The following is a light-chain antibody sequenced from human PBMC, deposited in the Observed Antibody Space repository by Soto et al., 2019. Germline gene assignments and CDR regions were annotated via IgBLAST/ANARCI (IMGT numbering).Light chain of an antibody. J-gene: IGLJ1*01. CDR1: SNDVGGYNY. CDR3: SSYTTSSPYV. Sequence: QSALTQPASVSRSPGQSITISCTGTSNDVGGYNYVSWYQQHPGKAPKLVIYEVSHRPSGISDRFSGSKSGNTASLTISGHQVEEEAEYYCSSYTTSSPYVFGPGTKLTVL. CDR2: EVS. V-gene: IGLV2-14*01.